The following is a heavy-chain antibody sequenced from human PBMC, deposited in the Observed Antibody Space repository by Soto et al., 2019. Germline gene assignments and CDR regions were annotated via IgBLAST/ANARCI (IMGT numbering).Heavy chain of an antibody. Sequence: EVQLVESGGDLVQPGGSLRLSCAASGFTFRSYEMNWVRQTPGKGLEWVSYISSSGGVTYYADSVQGRFTIYRDNAKNSLYLQMNSLRVEDTALYYCARDSDSSGSLGSWGQGTLVTVSSDVWGQGTTVTVSS. J-gene: IGHJ6*02. CDR1: GFTFRSYE. CDR3: ARDSDSSGSLGSWGQGTLVTVSSDV. V-gene: IGHV3-48*03. CDR2: ISSSGGVT. D-gene: IGHD3-22*01.